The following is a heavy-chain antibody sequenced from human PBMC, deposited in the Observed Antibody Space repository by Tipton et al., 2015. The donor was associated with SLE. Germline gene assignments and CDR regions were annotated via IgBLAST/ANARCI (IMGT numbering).Heavy chain of an antibody. V-gene: IGHV4-59*01. CDR3: ASVPGYYGSSGTDAFDI. CDR2: IYYSGST. CDR1: GGSISSYY. Sequence: TLSLTCTVSGGSISSYYWSWIRQPPGKGLEWIGYIYYSGSTNYNPSLKSRVTISVDTSKNQFSLKLSSVTAADTAVYYCASVPGYYGSSGTDAFDIWGQGTMVTVSS. D-gene: IGHD3-22*01. J-gene: IGHJ3*02.